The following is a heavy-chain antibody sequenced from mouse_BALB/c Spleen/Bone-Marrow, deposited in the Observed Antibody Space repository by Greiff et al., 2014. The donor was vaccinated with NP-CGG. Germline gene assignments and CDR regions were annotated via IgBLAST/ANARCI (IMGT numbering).Heavy chain of an antibody. CDR1: GYTFTDYY. D-gene: IGHD2-2*01. J-gene: IGHJ4*01. CDR3: ARSGVGYPRDAMDY. V-gene: IGHV1-77*01. Sequence: VKLMESGAELARPGASVKLSCKASGYTFTDYYINWVKQRTGQGLEWIGEIYPGSGNTYYNEKFKGKATLTADKSSSTAYMQLSSLTSEDSAVYFCARSGVGYPRDAMDYWGQGTSVTVSS. CDR2: IYPGSGNT.